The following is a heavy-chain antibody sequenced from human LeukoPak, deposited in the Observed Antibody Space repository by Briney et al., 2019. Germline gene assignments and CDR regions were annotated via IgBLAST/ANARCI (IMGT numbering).Heavy chain of an antibody. D-gene: IGHD1-26*01. V-gene: IGHV3-15*01. J-gene: IGHJ4*01. Sequence: PGGSLRLSCAASGLTFTNAWMSWVRQAPGKGLEWVGRIKSKTDGGTTDYAAPVKGRFTISRDDSKNTLYLQMNSLKTEDTAVYYCTTDRGNTPFDYWGHGTLVTVSS. CDR3: TTDRGNTPFDY. CDR2: IKSKTDGGTT. CDR1: GLTFTNAW.